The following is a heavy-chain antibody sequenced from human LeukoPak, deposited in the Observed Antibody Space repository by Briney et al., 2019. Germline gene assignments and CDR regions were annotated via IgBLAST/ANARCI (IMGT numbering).Heavy chain of an antibody. CDR2: ISYDGSNK. CDR1: GFTFSSYA. Sequence: GGSLRLSCAASGFTFSSYAMHWVRQAPGKGLEWVAVISYDGSNKYYADSVKGRFTISRDNSKNTLYLQMNSLRAEDTAVYYCAKVPYYYDSSGYSNYYFDYWGQGTLVTVSS. D-gene: IGHD3-22*01. V-gene: IGHV3-30-3*01. CDR3: AKVPYYYDSSGYSNYYFDY. J-gene: IGHJ4*02.